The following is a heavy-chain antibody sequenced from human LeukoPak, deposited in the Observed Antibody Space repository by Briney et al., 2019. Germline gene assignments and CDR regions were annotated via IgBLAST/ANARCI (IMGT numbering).Heavy chain of an antibody. CDR1: GFTFSGYW. Sequence: GGSLRLSCAAYGFTFSGYWMSWVRQAPGKGLEWVANIKQDGSEKYYVDSVKGRFTISRDNAKNSLYLQMNSLRAEDTAVYYCAELGITMIGGVWGKGTTVTISS. J-gene: IGHJ6*04. CDR2: IKQDGSEK. V-gene: IGHV3-7*01. CDR3: AELGITMIGGV. D-gene: IGHD3-10*02.